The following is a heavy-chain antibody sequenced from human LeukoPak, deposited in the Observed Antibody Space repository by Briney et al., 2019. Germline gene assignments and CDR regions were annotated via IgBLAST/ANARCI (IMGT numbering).Heavy chain of an antibody. CDR1: GFTFSNYA. CDR2: ISGSGTST. CDR3: ASRNYYDSSGYYYYYFDY. J-gene: IGHJ4*02. D-gene: IGHD3-22*01. V-gene: IGHV3-23*01. Sequence: PGGPLRLSCAASGFTFSNYAMSWVRQAPGKGLEWVSGISGSGTSTYYADSVKGRFTISRDNSKNTLYLQMNSLRAEDTAVYYCASRNYYDSSGYYYYYFDYWGQGILVTVSS.